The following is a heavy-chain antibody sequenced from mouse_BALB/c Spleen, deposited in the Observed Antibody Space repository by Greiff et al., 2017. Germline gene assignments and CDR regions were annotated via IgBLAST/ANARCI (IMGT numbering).Heavy chain of an antibody. CDR1: GYSITSGYY. V-gene: IGHV3-6*02. Sequence: EVKLVESGPGLVKPSQSLSLTCSVTGYSITSGYYWNWIRQFPGNKLEWMGYISYDGSNNYNPSLKNRISITRDTSKNQFFLKLNSVTTEDTATYYCARVGYGSSYVFAYWGQGTLVTVSA. J-gene: IGHJ3*01. D-gene: IGHD1-1*01. CDR3: ARVGYGSSYVFAY. CDR2: ISYDGSN.